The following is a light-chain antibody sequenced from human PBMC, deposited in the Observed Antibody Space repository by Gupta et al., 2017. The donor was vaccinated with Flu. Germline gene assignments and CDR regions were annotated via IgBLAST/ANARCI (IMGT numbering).Light chain of an antibody. CDR1: SSDVGGYNY. V-gene: IGLV2-14*01. CDR3: SSYTSSSTV. CDR2: EVS. Sequence: QSALTQPASVSGSPGQSITISCTGTSSDVGGYNYVSWYQQHPGKAPKLMIYEVSNRPSGVSTRLSGSKSGNTASLTISGLQAEDEADYYCSSYTSSSTVFGGGTKLTVL. J-gene: IGLJ2*01.